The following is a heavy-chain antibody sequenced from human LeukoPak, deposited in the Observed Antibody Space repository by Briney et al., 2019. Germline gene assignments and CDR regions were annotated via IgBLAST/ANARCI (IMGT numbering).Heavy chain of an antibody. D-gene: IGHD2-2*01. J-gene: IGHJ3*01. CDR2: SIPILGKG. Sequence: RASVKVSCKASGGTFSTDAVSWVRQAPGQGREWMGRSIPILGKGNYAQEFQGRVTITANKSTSTAYIELSSLRSEDTAVYYCASVFNSGIVVVPAAIPCGAAFDLWGQGRMVTVSS. CDR3: ASVFNSGIVVVPAAIPCGAAFDL. CDR1: GGTFSTDA. V-gene: IGHV1-69*04.